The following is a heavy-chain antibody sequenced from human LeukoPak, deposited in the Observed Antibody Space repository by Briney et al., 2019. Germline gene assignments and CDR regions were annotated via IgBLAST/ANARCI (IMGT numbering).Heavy chain of an antibody. CDR1: GLTFRDYW. J-gene: IGHJ4*02. D-gene: IGHD5-18*01. CDR3: ARGYSYGLDY. CDR2: LHSDGSNT. V-gene: IGHV3-74*01. Sequence: SGGSLRHSCAASGLTFRDYWMHWVRQAPGKGLVWVSRLHSDGSNTTYADSVKGRFTISRDNAKNTLYLQMNSLRAEDTAVYYCARGYSYGLDYWGQGTLVTVSS.